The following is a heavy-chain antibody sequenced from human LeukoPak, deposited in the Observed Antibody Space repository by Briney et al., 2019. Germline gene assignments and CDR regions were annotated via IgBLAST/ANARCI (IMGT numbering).Heavy chain of an antibody. CDR2: IKEDESEK. Sequence: GGSLRLSCAASGFTFTGYWMTWVRQAPGKGLEWVANIKEDESEKYYVNSVKGRFTISRDNAKNSLYLHMNSLRAEDTAVYYCARIRVSSYYGMDIWGQGTTVTVSS. V-gene: IGHV3-7*05. D-gene: IGHD2/OR15-2a*01. CDR1: GFTFTGYW. J-gene: IGHJ6*02. CDR3: ARIRVSSYYGMDI.